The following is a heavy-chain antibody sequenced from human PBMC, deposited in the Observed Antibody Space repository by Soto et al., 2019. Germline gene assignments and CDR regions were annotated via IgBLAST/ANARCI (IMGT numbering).Heavy chain of an antibody. J-gene: IGHJ5*02. D-gene: IGHD2-15*01. V-gene: IGHV4-34*01. Sequence: QVQLQQWGAGLLKPSETLSLTCAVYGGSFSGYYWSWIRQPPGKGLEWIGEINHSGSTNYNPSLKSRVTISVETSKNQFSLKLSSVTAADTAVYYCARGRGRRDWFDPWGQGTLVTVSS. CDR2: INHSGST. CDR3: ARGRGRRDWFDP. CDR1: GGSFSGYY.